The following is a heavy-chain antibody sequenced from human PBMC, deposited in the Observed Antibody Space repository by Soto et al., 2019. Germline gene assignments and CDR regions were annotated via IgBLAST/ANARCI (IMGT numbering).Heavy chain of an antibody. D-gene: IGHD3-10*01. CDR2: ISYDGSNK. Sequence: QVQLVESGGGVVQPGRSLRLSCAASGFTFSSYAMHWVRQAPGKGLEWVAVISYDGSNKYYADSVKGRFTISRDNSKNPPYLQMNSPGAEDTAVYYWAESVRYYGSPENFDYWGQGTLVTVSS. J-gene: IGHJ4*02. CDR3: AESVRYYGSPENFDY. V-gene: IGHV3-30-3*01. CDR1: GFTFSSYA.